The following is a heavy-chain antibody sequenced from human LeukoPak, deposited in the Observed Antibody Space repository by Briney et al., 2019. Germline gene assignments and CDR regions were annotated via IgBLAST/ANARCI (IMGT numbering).Heavy chain of an antibody. V-gene: IGHV1-46*01. CDR2: INPSGDTT. J-gene: IGHJ3*02. Sequence: ASVKVSCKASGFTFTTYFMHWVRQAPGQGLEWMGKINPSGDTTTYAQKFQGRITMTRDTSTSTVYLELSSLRSEDTAVYYCARDRNGDQRANAFDIWGQGTMVTVSS. D-gene: IGHD2-21*02. CDR1: GFTFTTYF. CDR3: ARDRNGDQRANAFDI.